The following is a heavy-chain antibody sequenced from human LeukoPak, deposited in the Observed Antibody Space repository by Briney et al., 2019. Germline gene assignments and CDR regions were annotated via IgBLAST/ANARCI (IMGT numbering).Heavy chain of an antibody. CDR2: ISGSGGST. D-gene: IGHD3-10*01. CDR1: GFTFSSYG. CDR3: AKDPARGVIKYYFDY. J-gene: IGHJ4*02. Sequence: GGSLRLSCAASGFTFSSYGMSWVRQAPGKGLEWVSAISGSGGSTYYADPVKGRFTISRDNSKNTLYLQMNSLRAEDTAVYYCAKDPARGVIKYYFDYWGQGTLVTVSS. V-gene: IGHV3-23*01.